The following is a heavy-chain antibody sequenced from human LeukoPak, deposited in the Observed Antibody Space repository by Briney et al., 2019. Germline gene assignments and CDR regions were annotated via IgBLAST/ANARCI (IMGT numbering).Heavy chain of an antibody. CDR1: GGSFSGYY. Sequence: SETLSLTCAVYGGSFSGYYWSWIRQPPGKGLEWIGEINHSGSTNYNPSLKSRVTISVDTSKNQFSLKLSSVTAADTAVYYCARDGYSGNDGLWGQGSLVTVSS. J-gene: IGHJ4*02. CDR3: ARDGYSGNDGL. V-gene: IGHV4-34*01. CDR2: INHSGST. D-gene: IGHD5-12*01.